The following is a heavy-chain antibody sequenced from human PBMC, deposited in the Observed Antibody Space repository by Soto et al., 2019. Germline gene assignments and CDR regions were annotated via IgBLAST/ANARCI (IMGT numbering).Heavy chain of an antibody. CDR2: IYWNDDK. D-gene: IGHD6-13*01. J-gene: IGHJ4*02. CDR1: GFSLSTSVVG. CDR3: AHTPRGIAAFYFDY. Sequence: GPTLVNPTQTLTLTCTFSGFSLSTSVVGVGWIRQPPGKALEWLALIYWNDDKRYSPSLKSRLTITKDTSKNQVVLTVTNMDPVDTDTYYCAHTPRGIAAFYFDYWGQGTLVTVYS. V-gene: IGHV2-5*01.